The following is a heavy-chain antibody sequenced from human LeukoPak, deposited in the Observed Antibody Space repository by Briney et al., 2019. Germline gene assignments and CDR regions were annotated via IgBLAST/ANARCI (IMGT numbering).Heavy chain of an antibody. CDR2: IYASGST. J-gene: IGHJ5*02. CDR3: TRDSGTTGVVKFDP. D-gene: IGHD4-23*01. CDR1: GGSISSYY. Sequence: SETLSLTCTVSGGSISSYYWSWLRQPAERGLERIGRIYASGSTTYNPSLRSRVAISMDTSKNQFSLRLTSVTAADTAVYYCTRDSGTTGVVKFDPWGQGILVTVSS. V-gene: IGHV4-4*07.